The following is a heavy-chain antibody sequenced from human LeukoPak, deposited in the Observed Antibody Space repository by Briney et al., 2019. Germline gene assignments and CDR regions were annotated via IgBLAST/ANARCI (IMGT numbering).Heavy chain of an antibody. CDR3: ARRIAVAGPDLDY. CDR1: GYTFTGYY. Sequence: GASVKVSCKASGYTFTGYYMHWVRQAPGQGLEWMGWINPNSGGTNYAQKFQGRVTMTRDTPISTAYMELSRLRSDDTAVYYCARRIAVAGPDLDYWGQGTLVTVSS. V-gene: IGHV1-2*02. D-gene: IGHD6-19*01. J-gene: IGHJ4*02. CDR2: INPNSGGT.